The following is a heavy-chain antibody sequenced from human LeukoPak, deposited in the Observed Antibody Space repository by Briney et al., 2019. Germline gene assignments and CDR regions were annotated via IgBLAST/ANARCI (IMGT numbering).Heavy chain of an antibody. Sequence: GESLKIFCKGSGYSFTTFWIGWVRQMPGKGLEWMGIMYPGDSDTRYSPSFQGQVTISADKSITTAYLQWSSLKASDTAIYYCASSRYGSGSYYYFDFWGQGTLVTVSS. D-gene: IGHD3-10*01. CDR3: ASSRYGSGSYYYFDF. CDR2: MYPGDSDT. V-gene: IGHV5-51*01. CDR1: GYSFTTFW. J-gene: IGHJ4*02.